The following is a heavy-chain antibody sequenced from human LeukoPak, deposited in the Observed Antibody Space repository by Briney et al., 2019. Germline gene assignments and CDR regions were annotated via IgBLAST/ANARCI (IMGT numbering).Heavy chain of an antibody. D-gene: IGHD6-19*01. J-gene: IGHJ4*02. CDR3: AKPLGIAVAGTFDY. V-gene: IGHV3-74*01. Sequence: GGSLRLSCAASGNYWMHWVRQAPGKGLVWVSHINSDGSWTGYADSVKGRFTISRDNSKNTLYLQVNSLRAEDTAVYYCAKPLGIAVAGTFDYWGQGTLVTVSS. CDR2: INSDGSWT. CDR1: GNYW.